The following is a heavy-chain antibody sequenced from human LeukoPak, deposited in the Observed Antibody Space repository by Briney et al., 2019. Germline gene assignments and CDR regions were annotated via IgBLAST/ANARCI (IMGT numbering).Heavy chain of an antibody. CDR3: AKDRLGRLELPFDY. J-gene: IGHJ4*02. CDR2: ISYDGSNK. D-gene: IGHD1-7*01. V-gene: IGHV3-30*18. CDR1: GFTFSSYG. Sequence: GGSRRLSCAASGFTFSSYGMHWVRQAPGKGLEWVAVISYDGSNKYYADSVKGRFTISRDNSKNTLYLQMNSLRAEDTAVYYCAKDRLGRLELPFDYWGQGTLVTVSS.